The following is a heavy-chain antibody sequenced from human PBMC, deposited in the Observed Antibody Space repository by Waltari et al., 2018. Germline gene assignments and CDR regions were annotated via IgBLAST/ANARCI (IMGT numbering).Heavy chain of an antibody. CDR2: ASYSGST. Sequence: QVQLQESAPGLVKLSEPPSPPCTPSGGFYYLSWIRQPPGKGLGCLGYASYSGSTYYNPSLQSRVTILVGSSRNQFSLQLSSVTAADTAVYYCATLGARYSNAFDVWGQGTMVTVSS. V-gene: IGHV4-59*08. J-gene: IGHJ3*01. CDR1: GGFYY. CDR3: ATLGARYSNAFDV. D-gene: IGHD2-15*01.